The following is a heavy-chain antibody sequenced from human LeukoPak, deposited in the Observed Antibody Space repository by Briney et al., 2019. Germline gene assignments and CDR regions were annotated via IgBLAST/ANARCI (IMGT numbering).Heavy chain of an antibody. CDR1: RFTLSNYC. V-gene: IGHV3-7*01. Sequence: PGGSLRLSCAASRFTLSNYCMSWVRRAPGKGLEWVAYIKQDGSETYYVDSVKGRFTISRDNAKNSLSLQMNSLRAEDTAVYYCARQRGSGCLDYWGQGTLVTVSS. CDR2: IKQDGSET. J-gene: IGHJ4*02. D-gene: IGHD5-12*01. CDR3: ARQRGSGCLDY.